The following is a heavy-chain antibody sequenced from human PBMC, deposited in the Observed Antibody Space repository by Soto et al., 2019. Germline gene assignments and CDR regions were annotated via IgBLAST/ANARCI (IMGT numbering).Heavy chain of an antibody. CDR3: ARVSGSYYDGMDV. J-gene: IGHJ6*04. CDR2: IYHSGST. D-gene: IGHD1-26*01. V-gene: IGHV4-4*02. CDR1: GGSLSSSNW. Sequence: QVQLQESAPGLVKTSGTLSLTCAVSGGSLSSSNWWSRVRQPPGKGLEWNGEIYHSGSTNYNPSLKSRVTISVDKSKIQFSLKLSSVTAADTAMYYCARVSGSYYDGMDVWGEGTTVTVSP.